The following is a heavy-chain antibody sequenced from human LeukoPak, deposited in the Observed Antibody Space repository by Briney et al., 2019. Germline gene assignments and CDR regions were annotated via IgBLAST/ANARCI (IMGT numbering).Heavy chain of an antibody. D-gene: IGHD3-22*01. Sequence: ASVKVSCKASGYTFTSYYMHWVRQAPGQGLEWMGIINPSGGSTSYAQKFQGRVTMTRDTSTSTVYMELSSLRSEDTAVYYCARAFSGGYYLAGGRFDYWGQGTLVTVSS. V-gene: IGHV1-46*01. CDR2: INPSGGST. CDR1: GYTFTSYY. J-gene: IGHJ4*02. CDR3: ARAFSGGYYLAGGRFDY.